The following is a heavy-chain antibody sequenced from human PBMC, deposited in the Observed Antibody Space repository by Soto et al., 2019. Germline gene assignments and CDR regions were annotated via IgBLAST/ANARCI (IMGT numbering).Heavy chain of an antibody. CDR3: ARVVAVAGTLKIWFDP. D-gene: IGHD6-19*01. CDR1: GFTFTSYG. CDR2: ISAYNGNT. Sequence: ASVKVSCKASGFTFTSYGISWVRQAPGQGREWMGWISAYNGNTNYAQKLQGRVTMTTDTSTSTAYMELRSLRSDDTAVYYCARVVAVAGTLKIWFDPWGQGTLVTVSS. J-gene: IGHJ5*02. V-gene: IGHV1-18*01.